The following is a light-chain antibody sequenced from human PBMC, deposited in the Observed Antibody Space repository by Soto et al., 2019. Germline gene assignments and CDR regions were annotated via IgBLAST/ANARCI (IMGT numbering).Light chain of an antibody. Sequence: QSVLTQPPSASGTPGQRVSISCSGSSSNIGSYFVYWYQQVPGTAPKLLIHTDNQRPSGVPDRFSGSKSGTSASLAISGLQSEDEADYYCAAWDDSLKGVFGGGTKVTVL. J-gene: IGLJ3*02. CDR1: SSNIGSYF. CDR3: AAWDDSLKGV. CDR2: TDN. V-gene: IGLV1-44*01.